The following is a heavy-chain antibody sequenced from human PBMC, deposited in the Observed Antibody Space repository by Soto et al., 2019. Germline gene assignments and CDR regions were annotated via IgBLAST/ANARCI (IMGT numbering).Heavy chain of an antibody. CDR3: AKANSFYCSRTSCYAYYFDY. CDR2: ISGSGGST. CDR1: GFTFSNYA. Sequence: EVQLLVSGGGLVQPGGSLRLSCAASGFTFSNYAMSWLRQAPGKGLEWVSSISGSGGSTYYVDSVKGRFTISRDNSKNTLYLQVNSLRVEDTAVYYCAKANSFYCSRTSCYAYYFDYWGQGTLVTVSS. V-gene: IGHV3-23*01. J-gene: IGHJ4*02. D-gene: IGHD2-2*01.